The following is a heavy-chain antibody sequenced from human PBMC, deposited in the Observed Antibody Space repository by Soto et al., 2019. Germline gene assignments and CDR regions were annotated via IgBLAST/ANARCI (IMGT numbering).Heavy chain of an antibody. CDR3: ARDPSYYDFWSGFRGYYYYYGMDV. CDR1: GYTVTSYY. CDR2: INPSGGST. V-gene: IGHV1-46*01. D-gene: IGHD3-3*01. Sequence: GASVKVSCKASGYTVTSYYMHGVRQAPGQGLEWMGIINPSGGSTSYAQKFQGRVTMTRDTSTSTVYMELSSLRSEDTAVYYCARDPSYYDFWSGFRGYYYYYGMDVWGEGTTVTVSS. J-gene: IGHJ6*04.